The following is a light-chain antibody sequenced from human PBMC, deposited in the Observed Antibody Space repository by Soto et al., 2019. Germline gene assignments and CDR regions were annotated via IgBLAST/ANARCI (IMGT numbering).Light chain of an antibody. J-gene: IGKJ4*01. CDR3: QRTYNAPLT. V-gene: IGKV1-27*01. CDR2: SSS. Sequence: DIQLTQSPSSLSASVGDRVTFTCRVSQGTTSYLNCYRQKPGKIPKLLIYSSSNLQSGVPSRFSGSGSGTDFSLTISSLQPEDVATSYGQRTYNAPLTFGGGTKVEIK. CDR1: QGTTSY.